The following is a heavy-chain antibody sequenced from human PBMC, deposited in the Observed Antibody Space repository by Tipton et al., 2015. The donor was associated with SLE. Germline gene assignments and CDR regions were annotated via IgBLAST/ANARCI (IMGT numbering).Heavy chain of an antibody. CDR3: ARGGDYYYYMDV. D-gene: IGHD3-16*01. CDR2: IYYSGAT. V-gene: IGHV4-59*01. Sequence: TLSLTCTVSGGSISSYYWSWIRQPPGKGLEWIGFIYYSGATNYNPSLKSRVTISLDTSKNQISLQLNSVTAADTAVYYCARGGDYYYYMDVWGKGTTVTVSS. CDR1: GGSISSYY. J-gene: IGHJ6*03.